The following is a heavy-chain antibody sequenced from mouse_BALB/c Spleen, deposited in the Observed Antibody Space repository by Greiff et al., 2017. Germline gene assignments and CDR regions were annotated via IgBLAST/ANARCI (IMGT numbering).Heavy chain of an antibody. J-gene: IGHJ4*01. CDR1: GYSFTGYY. CDR2: ISCYNGAT. V-gene: IGHV1S34*01. Sequence: LVKTGASVKISCKASGYSFTGYYMHWVKQSHGKSLEWIGYISCYNGATSYNQKFKGKATFTVDTSSSTAYMQFNSLTSEDSAVYYFARYGKNDYYAMNTWVKEPQSPSPQ. D-gene: IGHD1-1*02. CDR3: ARYGKNDYYAMNT.